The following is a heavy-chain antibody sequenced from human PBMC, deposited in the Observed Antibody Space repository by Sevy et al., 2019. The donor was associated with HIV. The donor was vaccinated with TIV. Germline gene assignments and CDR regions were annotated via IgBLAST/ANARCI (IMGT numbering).Heavy chain of an antibody. CDR1: GYTFTSYG. J-gene: IGHJ6*02. D-gene: IGHD3-16*02. CDR2: ISAYNGNT. CDR3: ARDLVEYVWGSYRNNYYYGMDV. Sequence: ASVKVSCKASGYTFTSYGISWVRQAPGQGLEWMGWISAYNGNTNYAQKLQGRATMTTDTSTSTAYMELMSLRSDDTAVYYCARDLVEYVWGSYRNNYYYGMDVWGQGTTVTVSS. V-gene: IGHV1-18*01.